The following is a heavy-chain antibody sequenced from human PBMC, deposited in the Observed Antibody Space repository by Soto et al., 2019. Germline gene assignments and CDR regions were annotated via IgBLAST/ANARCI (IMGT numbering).Heavy chain of an antibody. V-gene: IGHV3-30*18. D-gene: IGHD5-12*01. CDR1: GFTFSSYG. Sequence: QVQLVESGGGVVQPGRSLRLSCAASGFTFSSYGMHWVRQAPGKGLEWVAVISYDGSNKYYADSVKGRFTISRDNSKNTLYLQMNSLRAEDTAVYYCAKDLEMATITVGRFDYWGQGTLVTVSS. J-gene: IGHJ4*02. CDR2: ISYDGSNK. CDR3: AKDLEMATITVGRFDY.